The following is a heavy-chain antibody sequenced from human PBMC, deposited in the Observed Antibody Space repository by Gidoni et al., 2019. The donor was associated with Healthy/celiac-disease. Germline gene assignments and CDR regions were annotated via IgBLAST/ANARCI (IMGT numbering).Heavy chain of an antibody. CDR1: GYSISSGYL. CDR3: AREADIVATINY. V-gene: IGHV4-38-2*02. D-gene: IGHD5-12*01. J-gene: IGHJ4*01. CDR2: IYHSGCT. Sequence: VQLPESGPGLVMPTENLSLTCTVSGYSISSGYLWGWIRQPPGQGLEWIGSIYHSGCTNYSPSHKGRVTISVDTAKNHFSLMLSSVTAAGTAVYYCAREADIVATINYWGQGTLVTVSS.